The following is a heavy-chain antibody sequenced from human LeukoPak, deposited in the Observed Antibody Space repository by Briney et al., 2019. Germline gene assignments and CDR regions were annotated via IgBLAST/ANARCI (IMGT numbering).Heavy chain of an antibody. D-gene: IGHD3-22*01. CDR2: IIPIFGTA. V-gene: IGHV1-69*05. Sequence: SVKVSCKASGGTFSSYAISWVRQAPGQGLEWMGRIIPIFGTANYAQKFQGRVTITTGESTSTAYMELSSLRSEDTAVYYCASYDYNYYASSGYPNDAFDIWGQGTMVTVSS. CDR1: GGTFSSYA. CDR3: ASYDYNYYASSGYPNDAFDI. J-gene: IGHJ3*02.